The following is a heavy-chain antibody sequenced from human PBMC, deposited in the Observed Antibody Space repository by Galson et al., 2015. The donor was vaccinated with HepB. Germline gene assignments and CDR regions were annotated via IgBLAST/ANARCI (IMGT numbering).Heavy chain of an antibody. V-gene: IGHV1-18*01. Sequence: SVKVSCKASGYTFTSYGISWVRQAPGQGLEWMGWISAYNGNTNYAQKLQGRVTMTTDTSMSTAYMELRSLRSDDTAVYYCARVVGTAMVTACDHWGQGTLVTVSS. CDR1: GYTFTSYG. J-gene: IGHJ4*02. D-gene: IGHD5-18*01. CDR2: ISAYNGNT. CDR3: ARVVGTAMVTACDH.